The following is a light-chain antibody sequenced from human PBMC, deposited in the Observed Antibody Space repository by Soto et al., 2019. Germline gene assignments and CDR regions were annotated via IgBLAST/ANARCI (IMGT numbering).Light chain of an antibody. CDR1: QDINNY. Sequence: DIQMTQSPSSLSASVGDRVTITCRATQDINNYLVWFQQKPGKAPKSLTYTASSLQSGGPSYFSASGSGTDFTLTISSLQPEDFATYYCQQYKSYPWTFGQGTKVEIK. J-gene: IGKJ1*01. V-gene: IGKV1-16*02. CDR2: TAS. CDR3: QQYKSYPWT.